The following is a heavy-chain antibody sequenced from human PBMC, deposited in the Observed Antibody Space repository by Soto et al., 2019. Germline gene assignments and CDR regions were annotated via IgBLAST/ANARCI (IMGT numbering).Heavy chain of an antibody. V-gene: IGHV4-31*03. CDR2: IYNSGTT. J-gene: IGHJ5*02. CDR3: AGAPDP. CDR1: GGSITRGGYY. Sequence: QVQLQESGPRLVKPSETLSLTCTVSGGSITRGGYYWSWIRQHPGKGLEWIGYIYNSGTTYYNPSLKRRVTISVDTSKNQSSLKLTAVTAADTAVYYCAGAPDPWGQGTLVTVSS.